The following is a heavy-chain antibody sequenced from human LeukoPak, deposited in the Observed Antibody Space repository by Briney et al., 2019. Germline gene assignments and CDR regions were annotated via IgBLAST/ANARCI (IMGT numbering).Heavy chain of an antibody. CDR2: MNPNSGNT. J-gene: IGHJ4*02. CDR1: GGTFSSYA. CDR3: ARGPLFSGYDPGDFDY. D-gene: IGHD5-12*01. V-gene: IGHV1-8*02. Sequence: SVKVSCKASGGTFSSYAISWVRQAPGQGLEWMGWMNPNSGNTGYAQKFQGRVTMTRNTSISTAYMELSSLRSEDTAVYYCARGPLFSGYDPGDFDYWGQGTLVTVSS.